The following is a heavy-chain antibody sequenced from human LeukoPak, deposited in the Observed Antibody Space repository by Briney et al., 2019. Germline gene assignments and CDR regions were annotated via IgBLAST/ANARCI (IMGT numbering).Heavy chain of an antibody. Sequence: GASVKVSCKASGYTFTSYGISWVRQAPGQGLEWMGWISAYNGNTNYAQKLQGRVTMTTDTSTSTAYMELRSLRSDDTAVYYCARDRNEAYYYGSGSYYRGEDWFDPWGQGTLVTVPS. CDR2: ISAYNGNT. D-gene: IGHD3-10*01. V-gene: IGHV1-18*01. CDR1: GYTFTSYG. J-gene: IGHJ5*02. CDR3: ARDRNEAYYYGSGSYYRGEDWFDP.